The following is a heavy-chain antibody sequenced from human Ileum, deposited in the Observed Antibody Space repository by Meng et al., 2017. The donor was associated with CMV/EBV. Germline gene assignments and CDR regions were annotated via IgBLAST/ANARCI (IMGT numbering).Heavy chain of an antibody. D-gene: IGHD5-18*01. V-gene: IGHV4-39*06. CDR2: VYYSGSS. CDR3: ARVGYNYAYFFDF. Sequence: RLQLLEAGPGLVKPSETLSLTCTVSGASIRSSSHFWGWIRQPPGKGLEWIGSVYYSGSSYYNPSLQSRLIISVDTSKNQFSLRLSSLTAADTAVYYCARVGYNYAYFFDFWGQGTLVTVSS. CDR1: GASIRSSSHF. J-gene: IGHJ4*02.